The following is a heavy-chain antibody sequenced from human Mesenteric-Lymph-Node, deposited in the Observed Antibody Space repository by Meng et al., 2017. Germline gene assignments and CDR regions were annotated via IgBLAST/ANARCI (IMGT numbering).Heavy chain of an antibody. CDR1: GYSINRGYF. CDR2: IYYSGSHSGNT. V-gene: IGHV4-38-2*02. CDR3: ARQREEFLGYRDY. J-gene: IGHJ4*02. Sequence: SETLSLTCSVSGYSINRGYFWGWIRQSPVKGLEWIGSIYYSGSHSGNTYYNPSLKSRVTLSVDTSENQFSLRLSSVTAADTAVYYCARQREEFLGYRDYWGQGTPVTVSS. D-gene: IGHD3-10*01.